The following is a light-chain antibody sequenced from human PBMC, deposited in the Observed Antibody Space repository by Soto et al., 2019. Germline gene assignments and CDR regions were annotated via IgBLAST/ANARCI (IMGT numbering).Light chain of an antibody. V-gene: IGKV1-5*01. CDR2: DAS. CDR1: QSISSW. J-gene: IGKJ1*01. Sequence: DIQMTQSPSSLSASVVDRVTITCLASQSISSWLAWYQQKPGKAPKLLIYDASSLQSGVPPKFSGGGSGTEFTLSISSLQPDDFATYYCQQYNIYPWTFGQGTKVDIK. CDR3: QQYNIYPWT.